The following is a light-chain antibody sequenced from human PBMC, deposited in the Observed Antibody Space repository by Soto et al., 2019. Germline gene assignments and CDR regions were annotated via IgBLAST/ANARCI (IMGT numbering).Light chain of an antibody. Sequence: DIQITQSPSTLSASVGDRVTITCRASQSISSWLAWYQQKPGKAPKLLIYDDSSLESGVPSRFSGSGSGTEFTLTISSLQHDDFATYYCQQWGTFGQGTKVDIK. V-gene: IGKV1-5*01. CDR1: QSISSW. CDR3: QQWGT. CDR2: DDS. J-gene: IGKJ1*01.